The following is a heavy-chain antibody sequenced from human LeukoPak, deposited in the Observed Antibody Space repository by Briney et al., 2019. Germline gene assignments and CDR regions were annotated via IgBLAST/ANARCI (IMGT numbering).Heavy chain of an antibody. J-gene: IGHJ4*02. D-gene: IGHD4-23*01. CDR3: ARDSYYGGTQDY. CDR1: GFLFSSYE. CDR2: ISTSGGTI. Sequence: GGSVRLSCAASGFLFSSYEMNWVRQAPGKGLEWVSYISTSGGTIYYADSVKGRFTISRDNAKNSLYLQMNSLRAEDTAVYYCARDSYYGGTQDYWGQGTLVTVSS. V-gene: IGHV3-48*03.